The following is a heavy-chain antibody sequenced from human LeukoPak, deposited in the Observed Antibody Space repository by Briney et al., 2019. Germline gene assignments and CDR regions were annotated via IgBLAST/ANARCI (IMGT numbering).Heavy chain of an antibody. Sequence: ASVKVSCKASGYTFTSYYMHWVRQAPGQGLEWMGIIDPSGGSTGYAQKFQGRVTMTRDTSTSTVYMELSSLRSEDTAVYYCARAPSLDGDQDYWGQGTLVTVSS. CDR2: IDPSGGST. CDR3: ARAPSLDGDQDY. V-gene: IGHV1-46*01. J-gene: IGHJ4*02. D-gene: IGHD4-17*01. CDR1: GYTFTSYY.